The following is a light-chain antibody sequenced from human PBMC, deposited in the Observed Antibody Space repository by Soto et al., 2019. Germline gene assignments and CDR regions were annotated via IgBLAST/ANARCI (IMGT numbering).Light chain of an antibody. V-gene: IGKV1-5*03. Sequence: DIQMTQSPSALSASVGDRVTFTCRASQSVSGWLAWYQQKPGRAPKLLIYEASSLEGGVPSRFSGGGSGTEFTLTINNLQPDDSATYFCQQYITYQWTFGQGTKVQIK. CDR3: QQYITYQWT. CDR2: EAS. J-gene: IGKJ1*01. CDR1: QSVSGW.